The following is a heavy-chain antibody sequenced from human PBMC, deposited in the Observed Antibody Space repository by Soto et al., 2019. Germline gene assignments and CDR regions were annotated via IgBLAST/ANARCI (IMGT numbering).Heavy chain of an antibody. D-gene: IGHD3-10*01. Sequence: QVQLVQSGAEVKKPGASVKVSCKASGYTFTSYAMHWVRQAPGQRLEWMGWINAGNGNTKYSQKFQSRVSITRDTSASTAYMELSSLRSEHTAQHYCGSASGLDPFYPWGQGPLVTVSS. CDR1: GYTFTSYA. J-gene: IGHJ5*02. CDR2: INAGNGNT. V-gene: IGHV1-3*01. CDR3: GSASGLDPFYP.